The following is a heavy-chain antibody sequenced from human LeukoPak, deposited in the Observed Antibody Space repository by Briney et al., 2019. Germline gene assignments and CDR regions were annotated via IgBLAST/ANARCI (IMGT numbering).Heavy chain of an antibody. J-gene: IGHJ5*02. D-gene: IGHD2-2*01. Sequence: SETLSLTCAVYGGSFSGYYWSWIRQPPGKGLEWIGEINHSGSTNYNPSLKSRVTISVDTSKNHFSLKLSSVTAADTAVYYCARGDIVVVPAAIGRSWFDPWGQGTLVTVSS. CDR2: INHSGST. V-gene: IGHV4-34*01. CDR3: ARGDIVVVPAAIGRSWFDP. CDR1: GGSFSGYY.